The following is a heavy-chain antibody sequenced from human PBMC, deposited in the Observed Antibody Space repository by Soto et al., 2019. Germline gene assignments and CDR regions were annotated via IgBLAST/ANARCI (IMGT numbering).Heavy chain of an antibody. D-gene: IGHD1-1*01. Sequence: EVRVAESGGGLVQPGGSLRLSCVASGLSFSDYWIHWVCQAPGKGMIWVSGIRSGGDTDYVDSVKGRFTISRDNAKNTVYLQMNNLRVDDTAVYYCGRVDWNAGADWRQGTLVTVSS. CDR2: IRSGGDT. V-gene: IGHV3-74*01. CDR1: GLSFSDYW. J-gene: IGHJ4*02. CDR3: GRVDWNAGAD.